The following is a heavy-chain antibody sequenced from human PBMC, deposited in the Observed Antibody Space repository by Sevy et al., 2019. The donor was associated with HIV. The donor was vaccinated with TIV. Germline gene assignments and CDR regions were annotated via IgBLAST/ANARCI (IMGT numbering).Heavy chain of an antibody. D-gene: IGHD3-22*01. V-gene: IGHV4-4*07. CDR2: IYTSETI. Sequence: SETLSLTCNVSGGSVSSEYWSWIRQPAGKGLEWIGRIYTSETINYNPALKGRVTMSIDTSKNQISLKLTSVTAADTAVYYCARDFFYDSTDYYWPAYYFDNWGQGTLVTVSS. J-gene: IGHJ4*02. CDR1: GGSVSSEY. CDR3: ARDFFYDSTDYYWPAYYFDN.